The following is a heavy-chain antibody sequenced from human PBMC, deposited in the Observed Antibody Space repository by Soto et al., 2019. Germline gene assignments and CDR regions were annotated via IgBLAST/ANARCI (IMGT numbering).Heavy chain of an antibody. J-gene: IGHJ4*02. CDR1: GGSITRNNHY. Sequence: QLQLQESGPGLVKPSETLSLTCIVSGGSITRNNHYWGWIRQSPGKGLEWIGSILYSGSTNYNPSLTSRVTLSVETSKNQSSLKMSSVTAADTALYYCARLGSSGWYQGSYFDYWGQGTLVTVSS. V-gene: IGHV4-39*01. CDR3: ARLGSSGWYQGSYFDY. D-gene: IGHD6-19*01. CDR2: ILYSGST.